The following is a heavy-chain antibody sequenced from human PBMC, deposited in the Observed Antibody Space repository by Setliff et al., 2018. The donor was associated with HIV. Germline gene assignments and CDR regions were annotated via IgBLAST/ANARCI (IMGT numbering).Heavy chain of an antibody. D-gene: IGHD1-1*01. J-gene: IGHJ4*02. V-gene: IGHV1-2*06. CDR2: INPNSGGT. CDR1: GGTFSTYT. CDR3: ARDYWKVPDH. Sequence: GASVKVSCKASGGTFSTYTISWVRQAPGQGLEWMGRINPNSGGTNYAQKFQGRVTMTRDTSISTAYMELSSLRSEDTAVYYCARDYWKVPDHWGQGTLVTVSS.